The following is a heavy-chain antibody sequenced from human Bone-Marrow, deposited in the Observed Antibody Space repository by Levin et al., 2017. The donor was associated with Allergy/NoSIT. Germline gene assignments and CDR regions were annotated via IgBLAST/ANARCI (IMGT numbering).Heavy chain of an antibody. Sequence: GGSLRLSCAASGFTFSSYGMHWVRQAPGKGLEWVAVISYDGSNKYYADSVKGRFTISRDNSKNTLYLQMNSLRAEDTAVYYCAKDQRFVAQWLATGLIDYWGQGTLVTVSS. D-gene: IGHD6-19*01. CDR2: ISYDGSNK. CDR1: GFTFSSYG. CDR3: AKDQRFVAQWLATGLIDY. V-gene: IGHV3-30*18. J-gene: IGHJ4*02.